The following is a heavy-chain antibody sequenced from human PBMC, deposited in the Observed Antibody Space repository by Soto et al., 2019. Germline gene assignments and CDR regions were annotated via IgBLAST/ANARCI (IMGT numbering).Heavy chain of an antibody. D-gene: IGHD5-12*01. V-gene: IGHV1-69*06. Sequence: GASVKVSCKASGGTFSSYAISWVRQAPGQGLEWMGGIIPIFGTANYAQKFRGRVTITADKSTSTAYMELSSLRSEDTAVYYCARLGRLGYSGYRHDYWGQGTLVTVSS. CDR2: IIPIFGTA. CDR3: ARLGRLGYSGYRHDY. CDR1: GGTFSSYA. J-gene: IGHJ4*02.